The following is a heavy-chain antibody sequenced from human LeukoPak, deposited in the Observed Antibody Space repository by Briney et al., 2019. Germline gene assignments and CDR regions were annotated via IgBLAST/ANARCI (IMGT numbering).Heavy chain of an antibody. CDR1: GFTFSSFA. J-gene: IGHJ5*02. Sequence: PGRSLRLSCAASGFTFSSFAIHWVRQAPGKGLEWVAVTSYDGNNKQYADSVKGRFTISRDNSKHTLYLQMNSLRVDDTAVYYCARDWSDYYDSSGYYYNWFDPWGQGTLVTVSS. CDR3: ARDWSDYYDSSGYYYNWFDP. D-gene: IGHD3-22*01. V-gene: IGHV3-30-3*01. CDR2: TSYDGNNK.